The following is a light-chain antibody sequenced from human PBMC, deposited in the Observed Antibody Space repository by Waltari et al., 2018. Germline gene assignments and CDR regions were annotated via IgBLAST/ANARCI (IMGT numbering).Light chain of an antibody. Sequence: EIVMTQSPDTLSVSPGERATLSCRASQSVSSNLAWYQQKPGQAPRLLIYGASTRAIGIPARFSGSGSGTEFTLTISSLQSEDFAVYYCQQYNNWPRTFGQGAKVEIK. CDR2: GAS. CDR1: QSVSSN. J-gene: IGKJ1*01. CDR3: QQYNNWPRT. V-gene: IGKV3-15*01.